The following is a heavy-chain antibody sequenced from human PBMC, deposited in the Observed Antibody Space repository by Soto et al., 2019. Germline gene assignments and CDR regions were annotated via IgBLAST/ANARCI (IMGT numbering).Heavy chain of an antibody. Sequence: QVQLVQSGAEVKKPGDSVKVACKASGYTFTSYAMHWVCQAPGQRLEWMGWINAGNGNTKYSQKFQGRVTITRDTSASTAYMELSSLRSEDTAVYYCARDIIAAAGTHDYYYYMDVWGKGTTVTVSS. CDR3: ARDIIAAAGTHDYYYYMDV. J-gene: IGHJ6*03. CDR1: GYTFTSYA. CDR2: INAGNGNT. D-gene: IGHD6-13*01. V-gene: IGHV1-3*01.